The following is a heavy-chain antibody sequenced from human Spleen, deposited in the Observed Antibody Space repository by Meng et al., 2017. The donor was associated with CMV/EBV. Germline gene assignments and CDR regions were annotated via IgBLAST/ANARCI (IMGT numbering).Heavy chain of an antibody. J-gene: IGHJ5*02. V-gene: IGHV6-1*01. D-gene: IGHD3-16*01. Sequence: AISGDSGFSRSAAWNWIRQSPSRGLEWLGRTYYRSKWYSEYAVSLRGRITINPDTSKNQFSLQLNSVTPEDTAVYYCTRDVLGGFDPWGQGTLVTVSS. CDR2: TYYRSKWYS. CDR3: TRDVLGGFDP. CDR1: GDSGFSRSAA.